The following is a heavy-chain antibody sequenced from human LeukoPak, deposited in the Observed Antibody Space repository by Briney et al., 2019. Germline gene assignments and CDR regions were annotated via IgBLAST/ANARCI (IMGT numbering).Heavy chain of an antibody. CDR2: ISAYNGNT. D-gene: IGHD5-12*01. V-gene: IGHV1-18*01. CDR3: ASQYFRGYSGYDDAFDI. Sequence: GASVKVSCKASGYTFTSYGISWARQAPGQGLEWMGWISAYNGNTNYAQKLQGRVTMTTDTSTSTAYMELRSLRSDDTAVYYCASQYFRGYSGYDDAFDIWGQGTMVTVSS. CDR1: GYTFTSYG. J-gene: IGHJ3*02.